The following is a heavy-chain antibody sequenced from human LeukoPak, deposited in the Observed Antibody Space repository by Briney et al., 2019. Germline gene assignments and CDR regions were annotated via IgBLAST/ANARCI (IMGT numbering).Heavy chain of an antibody. V-gene: IGHV3-48*03. J-gene: IGHJ4*02. Sequence: GGSLRLSCAASGFTFSNYEMHWVRRAPGKGLEWVSYISSGGSTVYYADSVKGRLTVSRDNAKNSLYLQVSSLRAEDTAVYYCARGGSFVEYWGQGTLVIVSS. D-gene: IGHD3-10*01. CDR3: ARGGSFVEY. CDR1: GFTFSNYE. CDR2: ISSGGSTV.